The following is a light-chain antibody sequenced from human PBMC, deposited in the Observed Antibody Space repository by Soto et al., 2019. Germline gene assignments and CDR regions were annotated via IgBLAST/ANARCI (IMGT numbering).Light chain of an antibody. CDR2: GAS. J-gene: IGKJ4*01. Sequence: EIVMTQSPATLSVSPGERATLSCRASQSVSGNLAWYQQKPGQPPRLLIYGASTRATGIPARFSGSGSGTDSTPTISRPQSEYVVDYYWQQYNNWTLTFGGGTKVEIK. CDR3: QQYNNWTLT. CDR1: QSVSGN. V-gene: IGKV3-15*01.